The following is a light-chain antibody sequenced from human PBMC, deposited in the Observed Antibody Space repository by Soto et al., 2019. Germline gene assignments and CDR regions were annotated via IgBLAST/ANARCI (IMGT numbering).Light chain of an antibody. Sequence: QSALTQPASVSGSPGQSITISCTGTISNVGDYNLVSWYQQHPGKAPKLIIYEGNSRPSGVSSRFSGSKSGNTASLTISGLQAEDEGDYYCCSYAGIDTFVLFGGGTKLTVL. CDR2: EGN. V-gene: IGLV2-23*01. CDR3: CSYAGIDTFVL. CDR1: ISNVGDYNL. J-gene: IGLJ3*02.